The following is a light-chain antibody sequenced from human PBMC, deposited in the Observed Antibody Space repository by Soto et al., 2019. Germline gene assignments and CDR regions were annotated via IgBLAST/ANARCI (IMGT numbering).Light chain of an antibody. CDR2: NTA. J-gene: IGLJ1*01. CDR3: LLFRGDVYV. Sequence: QAVVTQEPSLTVSPGGTLTLTCASSSGAVTRGSFPTWYQQKPGQTPRPLIYNTADKYSWTPARFSGSLLGGQAALTLSGARPEDEAEYYCLLFRGDVYVFGGGTKVTVL. CDR1: SGAVTRGSF. V-gene: IGLV7-43*01.